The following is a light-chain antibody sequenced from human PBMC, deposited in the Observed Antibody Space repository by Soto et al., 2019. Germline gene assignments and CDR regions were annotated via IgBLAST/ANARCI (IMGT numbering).Light chain of an antibody. CDR2: EVS. Sequence: QSALTQPPSASGSPGQSVTISCTGTSSDVGGYNYVSWYQPHPGKATKLMLSEVSKRPSGVPDCFSGSKSGNTASRTVSWLQAEAEAHYYSSSFDGNSNLVFGGGTQRTVL. CDR1: SSDVGGYNY. J-gene: IGLJ2*01. CDR3: SSFDGNSNLV. V-gene: IGLV2-8*01.